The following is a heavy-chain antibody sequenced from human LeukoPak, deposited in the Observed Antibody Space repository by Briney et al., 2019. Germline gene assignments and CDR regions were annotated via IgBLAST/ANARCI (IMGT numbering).Heavy chain of an antibody. CDR3: ARFSNNWFDP. CDR2: INHSGST. V-gene: IGHV4-34*01. Sequence: KPSETLSLTCAVYGGSFSGYYWSWIRQPPGKGLEWIGEINHSGSTNYNPSLKSRVTISVDTSKNQFSLKLSSVTAADTAVYYCARFSNNWFDPWGQGTLVTVSP. J-gene: IGHJ5*02. CDR1: GGSFSGYY.